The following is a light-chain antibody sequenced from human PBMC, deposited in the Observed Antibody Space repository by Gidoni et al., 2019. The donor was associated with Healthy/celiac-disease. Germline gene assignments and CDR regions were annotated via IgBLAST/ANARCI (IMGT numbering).Light chain of an antibody. Sequence: DIVMTQSPDSLAVSLGVRATINCKSSQSVLYSSNNKNYLAWYQQKPGQPPKLLIYWASTRESGVPDRFSGSGSGTEFTLTISSLQAEDVAVYYCQQYYSTPWTFGQGTKVEIK. CDR2: WAS. CDR1: QSVLYSSNNKNY. V-gene: IGKV4-1*01. CDR3: QQYYSTPWT. J-gene: IGKJ1*01.